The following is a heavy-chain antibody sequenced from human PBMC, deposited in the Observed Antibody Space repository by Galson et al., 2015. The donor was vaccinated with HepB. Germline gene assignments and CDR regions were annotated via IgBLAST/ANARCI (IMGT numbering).Heavy chain of an antibody. CDR3: ARKYPYYYYMDI. D-gene: IGHD6-6*01. J-gene: IGHJ6*03. CDR1: GYIFISYY. Sequence: SVKVSCKASGYIFISYYIHWVRQAPGQGLEWMGIINPSDGKTSYAQKFQGRVTMTRDTSTSTVYMELSNLRSEDTALYYCARKYPYYYYMDIWGKGTTVSVSS. CDR2: INPSDGKT. V-gene: IGHV1-46*01.